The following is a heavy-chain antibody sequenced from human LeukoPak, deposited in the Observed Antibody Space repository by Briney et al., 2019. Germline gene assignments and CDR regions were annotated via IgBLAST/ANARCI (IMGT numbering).Heavy chain of an antibody. CDR3: SRAEINDYNRY. Sequence: PSETLSLTCSVSGYSLRSGYQWGWIRQAPGKGLDWIGSINYSGRTYNNPSLKSRVTISIDTSKNQICLKLMSTTAADTAHYYGSRAEINDYNRYWGQGILVIVSS. CDR1: GYSLRSGYQ. V-gene: IGHV4-38-2*01. D-gene: IGHD4-11*01. CDR2: INYSGRT. J-gene: IGHJ4*02.